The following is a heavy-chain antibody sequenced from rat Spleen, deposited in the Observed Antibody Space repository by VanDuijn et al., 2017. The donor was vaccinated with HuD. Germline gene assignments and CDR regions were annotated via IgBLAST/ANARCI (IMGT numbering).Heavy chain of an antibody. CDR3: SRHGPFNYGVFDY. CDR1: GFTFSDYN. Sequence: EVQLVESGGGLVQPGRSLKLSCAASGFTFSDYNMAWVRQAPKKGLEWVATISYDGSSTYYRDSVKGRFTISRDNAKSTLYLQMDSLRSEDTATYYSSRHGPFNYGVFDYWGQGVMVTVSS. D-gene: IGHD1-3*01. CDR2: ISYDGSST. J-gene: IGHJ2*01. V-gene: IGHV5-7*01.